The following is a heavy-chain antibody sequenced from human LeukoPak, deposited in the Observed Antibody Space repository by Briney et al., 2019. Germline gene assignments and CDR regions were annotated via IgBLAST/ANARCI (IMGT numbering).Heavy chain of an antibody. CDR1: GFTFSSYA. CDR2: ISSSGSTI. D-gene: IGHD3-22*01. Sequence: PERSLRLSCAASGFTFSSYAMHWVRQAPGKGLEGVSYISSSGSTIYYADSVKGRFTISRDNAKNSLYLQMNSLRAEDTAVYYCAKGGSSYSEMDYWGQGTLVTVSS. CDR3: AKGGSSYSEMDY. J-gene: IGHJ4*02. V-gene: IGHV3-48*04.